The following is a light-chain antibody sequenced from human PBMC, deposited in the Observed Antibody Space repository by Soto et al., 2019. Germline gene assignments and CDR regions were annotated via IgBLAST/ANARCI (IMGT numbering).Light chain of an antibody. CDR2: ASS. J-gene: IGKJ4*01. V-gene: IGKV1-27*01. CDR1: QGISNY. Sequence: DIQMTQSPSSLSASVGDRVTITCRASQGISNYLAWYQQKPGKVPKLLIYASSTLQSGVPSRFSGSGSGTDVALTISSLQPEDFATYYCQVYNSAPSRTCGGGTMVDSK. CDR3: QVYNSAPSRT.